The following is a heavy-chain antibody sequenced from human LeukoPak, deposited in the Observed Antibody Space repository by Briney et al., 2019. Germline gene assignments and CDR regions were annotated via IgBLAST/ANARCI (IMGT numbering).Heavy chain of an antibody. Sequence: GGSLRLSCAASEFTFSSYSMNWVRQAPGKGLEWISFVSISSGTIYYADSVNGRFRISRDNAKSSLDLEMNSLRAEDMAVYYCARAMSTFGGVRNYFDSWGQGTLVTVSS. CDR2: VSISSGTI. CDR1: EFTFSSYS. V-gene: IGHV3-48*04. D-gene: IGHD3-16*01. CDR3: ARAMSTFGGVRNYFDS. J-gene: IGHJ4*02.